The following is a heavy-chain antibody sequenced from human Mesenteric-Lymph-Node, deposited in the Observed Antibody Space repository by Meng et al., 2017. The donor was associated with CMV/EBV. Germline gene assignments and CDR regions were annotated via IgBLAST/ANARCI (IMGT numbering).Heavy chain of an antibody. Sequence: GESLKISCAASGFTFTDTWLHWVRQSPGKGLVWVSHINSDGSSTSYADSVKGRFTISRDNSKNTLYLQMNSLRAKDTAVYYCAKDQGFWSDAVDYWGQGTLVTVSS. CDR3: AKDQGFWSDAVDY. V-gene: IGHV3-74*01. D-gene: IGHD3-3*01. CDR1: GFTFTDTW. J-gene: IGHJ4*02. CDR2: INSDGSST.